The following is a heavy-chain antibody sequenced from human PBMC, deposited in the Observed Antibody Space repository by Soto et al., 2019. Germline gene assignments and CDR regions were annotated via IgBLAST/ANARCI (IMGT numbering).Heavy chain of an antibody. CDR1: GFTFRSYG. CDR2: IWFDGSKT. CDR3: ARDRLVPYGYGMDV. J-gene: IGHJ6*02. D-gene: IGHD2-2*01. V-gene: IGHV3-33*01. Sequence: QMQLVESGGGVVQPGRSLRLSCAASGFTFRSYGIHWVRQAPGKGLGCVALIWFDGSKTYYVDSVKGRFAVSRDNSKNTLYLQMNSLRVEDTAVYYCARDRLVPYGYGMDVWGQGTTVTVSS.